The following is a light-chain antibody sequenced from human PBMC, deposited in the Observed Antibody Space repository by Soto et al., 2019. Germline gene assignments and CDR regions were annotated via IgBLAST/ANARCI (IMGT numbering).Light chain of an antibody. V-gene: IGKV3-20*01. CDR3: HQYGSSPQT. Sequence: EIVLTQSPGTLSLSPGERATLSCSASESVSSSYLAWYQQKPGQAPRLLIFGASSRATGIPDRFSGSGSGTDFTLTISRLEPEDFAVYYCHQYGSSPQTFGQGTKVEIK. J-gene: IGKJ1*01. CDR2: GAS. CDR1: ESVSSSY.